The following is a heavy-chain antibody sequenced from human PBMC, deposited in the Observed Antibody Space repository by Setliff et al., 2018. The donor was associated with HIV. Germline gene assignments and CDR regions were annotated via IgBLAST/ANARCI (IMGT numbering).Heavy chain of an antibody. D-gene: IGHD4-4*01. CDR1: GGTFSSYA. CDR3: ARVATVSHPGDYFDY. V-gene: IGHV1-8*02. CDR2: MNPNSGNT. J-gene: IGHJ4*02. Sequence: ASVKVSCKASGGTFSSYAISWVRQATGQGLEWMGWMNPNSGNTGYSKKFQGRVTLTRNTSIGTAYMELSSLRSEDTAVYSCARVATVSHPGDYFDYWGQGTLVTVSS.